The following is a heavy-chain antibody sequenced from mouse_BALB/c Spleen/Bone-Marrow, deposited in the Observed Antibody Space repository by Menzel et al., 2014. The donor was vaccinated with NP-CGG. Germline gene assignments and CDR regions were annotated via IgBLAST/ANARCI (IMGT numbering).Heavy chain of an antibody. D-gene: IGHD2-12*01. J-gene: IGHJ4*01. CDR1: GFTLSDYY. V-gene: IGHV5-4*02. Sequence: EVMLVESGGGLVKPGGSLKLSCAASGFTLSDYYMYWVRQTPEKRLEWVATISDGGSYTYYPDSVKGRFTISRDSAKNNLYLQMSSLKSEDTAMYYCARDYDYAMDYWGQGTSVTVSS. CDR2: ISDGGSYT. CDR3: ARDYDYAMDY.